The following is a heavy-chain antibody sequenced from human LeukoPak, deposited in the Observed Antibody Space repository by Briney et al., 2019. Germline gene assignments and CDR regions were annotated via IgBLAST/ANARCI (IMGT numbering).Heavy chain of an antibody. D-gene: IGHD2/OR15-2a*01. CDR1: GFAFNTYS. V-gene: IGHV3-21*03. J-gene: IGHJ4*02. CDR3: ARDFYDGFALDY. CDR2: IFSSSTYI. Sequence: GESLRLSCAASGFAFNTYSMNWVRQAPGKGLEWVSFIFSSSTYIYYTDSVKGRFTISRDNARNSLYLQMDNLRAEDTGVYYCARDFYDGFALDYWGQGTLVTVSP.